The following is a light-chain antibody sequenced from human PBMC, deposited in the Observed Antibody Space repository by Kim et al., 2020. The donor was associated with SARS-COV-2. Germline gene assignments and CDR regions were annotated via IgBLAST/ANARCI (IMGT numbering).Light chain of an antibody. J-gene: IGLJ3*02. CDR2: KND. Sequence: QSVLTQQPSASGTPGQRVTISCSGSNSNVGPNYVYWYQQLPEMTPKLLIFKNDQRPSGVPDRFSGSKSGTSASLAISGLRSADEADYYCATWDDSMGAWVFGGGTQLTVL. CDR1: NSNVGPNY. CDR3: ATWDDSMGAWV. V-gene: IGLV1-47*01.